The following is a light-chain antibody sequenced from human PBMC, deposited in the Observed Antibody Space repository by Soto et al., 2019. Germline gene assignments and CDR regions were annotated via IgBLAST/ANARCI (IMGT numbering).Light chain of an antibody. V-gene: IGLV2-8*01. CDR1: SSDVGNYNY. J-gene: IGLJ1*01. CDR3: SSYAGSNNLLYV. CDR2: EVS. Sequence: QSALTQPPSASGSPGQSITISCTGTSSDVGNYNYVSWYQHLPGKAPKLLIYEVSQRPSGVPARFSGSKSGNTASLTVSGLQTEDEADYYCSSYAGSNNLLYVFGTGTKVTVL.